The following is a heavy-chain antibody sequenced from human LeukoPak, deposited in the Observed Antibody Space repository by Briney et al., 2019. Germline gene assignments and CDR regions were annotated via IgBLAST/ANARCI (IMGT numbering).Heavy chain of an antibody. D-gene: IGHD5-24*01. J-gene: IGHJ4*02. V-gene: IGHV1-69*04. Sequence: SVKVSCKASGYTFTSYGISWVRQAPGQGLEWMGRIIPILGIANYAQKFQGRVTITADKSTSTAYMELSSLRSEDTAVYYCARDSIRDGYNQGYFDYWGQGTLVTVSS. CDR3: ARDSIRDGYNQGYFDY. CDR2: IIPILGIA. CDR1: GYTFTSYG.